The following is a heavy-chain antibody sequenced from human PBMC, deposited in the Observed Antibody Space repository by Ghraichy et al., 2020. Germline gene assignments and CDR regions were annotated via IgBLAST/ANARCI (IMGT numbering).Heavy chain of an antibody. CDR2: IYHSGST. CDR3: ARAQIVAAAEDYYYGMDV. CDR1: GGSISSSNW. Sequence: ESLNISCAVSGGSISSSNWWSWVRQPPGKGLEWIGEIYHSGSTNYNPSLKSRVTISVDKSKNQFSLKLSSVTAADTAVYYCARAQIVAAAEDYYYGMDVWGQGTTVTVSS. V-gene: IGHV4-4*02. D-gene: IGHD6-13*01. J-gene: IGHJ6*02.